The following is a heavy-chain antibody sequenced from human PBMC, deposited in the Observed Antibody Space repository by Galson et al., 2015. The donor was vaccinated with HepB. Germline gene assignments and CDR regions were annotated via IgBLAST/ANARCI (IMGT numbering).Heavy chain of an antibody. CDR1: GFTFSSYA. CDR2: ISGSGGST. D-gene: IGHD3-22*01. Sequence: SLRLSCAASGFTFSSYAMSWVRQAPGKGLEWVSAISGSGGSTYYADSVKGRFTISRDNSKNTLYLQMNSLRAEDTAVYYCAKGSMIVVATEWYFDLWGRGTLVTVSS. V-gene: IGHV3-23*01. J-gene: IGHJ2*01. CDR3: AKGSMIVVATEWYFDL.